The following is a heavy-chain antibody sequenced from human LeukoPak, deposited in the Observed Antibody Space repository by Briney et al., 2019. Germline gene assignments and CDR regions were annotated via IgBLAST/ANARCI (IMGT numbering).Heavy chain of an antibody. CDR1: GFTVSSNY. J-gene: IGHJ3*02. V-gene: IGHV3-66*01. CDR3: ASGRVVVVVAPGAFDI. CDR2: IYSGGST. D-gene: IGHD2-15*01. Sequence: PGGSLRLSCAASGFTVSSNYMSWVRQAPGKGLEWVSVIYSGGSTYYADSVKGRFTISRDNSKNTLYLQMNSLRAEDTAVFYCASGRVVVVVAPGAFDIWGQGTMVTVSS.